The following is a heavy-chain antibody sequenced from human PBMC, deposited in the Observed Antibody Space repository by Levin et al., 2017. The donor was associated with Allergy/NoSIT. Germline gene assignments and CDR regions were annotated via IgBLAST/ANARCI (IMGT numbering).Heavy chain of an antibody. V-gene: IGHV4-59*01. CDR3: ARDVRAARTGFDY. J-gene: IGHJ4*02. CDR2: IYYSGST. Sequence: RSQTLSLTCTVSGGSISSYYWSWIRQPPGKGLEWIGYIYYSGSTNYNPSLKSRVTISVDTSKNQFSLKLSSVTAADTAVYYCARDVRAARTGFDYWGQGTLVTVSS. CDR1: GGSISSYY. D-gene: IGHD6-6*01.